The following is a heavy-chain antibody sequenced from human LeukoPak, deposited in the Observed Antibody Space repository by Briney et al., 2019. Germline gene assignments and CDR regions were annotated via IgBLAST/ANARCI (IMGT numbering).Heavy chain of an antibody. CDR2: IRYDGSNK. CDR3: AKDQSQAAAGIFQH. Sequence: GGSLRLSCAASGFTFSSYGMHWVRQAPGKGLEWVAFIRYDGSNKYYADSVKGRFTISRDNYKNTLYLQMNSLRAEDTAVYYCAKDQSQAAAGIFQHWGQGTLVTVSS. J-gene: IGHJ1*01. CDR1: GFTFSSYG. D-gene: IGHD6-13*01. V-gene: IGHV3-30*02.